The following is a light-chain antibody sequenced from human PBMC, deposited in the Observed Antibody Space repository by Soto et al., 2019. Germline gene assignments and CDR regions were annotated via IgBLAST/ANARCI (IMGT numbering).Light chain of an antibody. V-gene: IGLV1-51*02. Sequence: SVLTQPPSVSAAPGQRVTISCSGSTSNTGNNYVSWYQQLPGTAPKLLIYETDKRPSGIPDRFSGSKSGTSATLSISGLQAEDEADYYCSSYTSSSTDVFGTGTKVTVL. CDR1: TSNTGNNY. CDR3: SSYTSSSTDV. J-gene: IGLJ1*01. CDR2: ETD.